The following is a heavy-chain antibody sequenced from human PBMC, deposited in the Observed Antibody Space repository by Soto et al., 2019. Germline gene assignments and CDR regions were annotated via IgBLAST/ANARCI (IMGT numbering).Heavy chain of an antibody. J-gene: IGHJ5*02. CDR1: GGSIKNYY. CDR2: IYYSGST. CDR3: ARDRAVWLRGWRFDP. D-gene: IGHD6-19*01. Sequence: SETLSLTCSVSGGSIKNYYWNWIRQAPGKGLEWIGYIYYSGSTNYHPSLKSRVTISVDTSKNQFSLKLTSVTAADTAVYYCARDRAVWLRGWRFDPWGQGAQVTVSS. V-gene: IGHV4-59*01.